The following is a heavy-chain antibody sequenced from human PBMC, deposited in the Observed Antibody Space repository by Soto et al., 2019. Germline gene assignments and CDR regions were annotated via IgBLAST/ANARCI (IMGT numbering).Heavy chain of an antibody. J-gene: IGHJ6*02. D-gene: IGHD6-13*01. V-gene: IGHV3-33*01. Sequence: VQLVESGGGLVQPGGSLRLSCAASGFTFSSYGMHWVRQAPGKGLEWVAVIWYDGSNKYYADSVKGRFTISRDNSKNTLYLQMNSLRAEDTAVYYCARESYSSSWYGPYYYYGMDVWGQGTTVTVSS. CDR3: ARESYSSSWYGPYYYYGMDV. CDR1: GFTFSSYG. CDR2: IWYDGSNK.